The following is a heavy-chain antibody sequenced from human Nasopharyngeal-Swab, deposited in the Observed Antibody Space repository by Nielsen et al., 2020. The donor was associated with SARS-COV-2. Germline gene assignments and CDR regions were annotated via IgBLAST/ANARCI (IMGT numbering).Heavy chain of an antibody. CDR3: ARNDEVVRFGVDY. V-gene: IGHV1-2*06. J-gene: IGHJ4*02. D-gene: IGHD3-16*01. CDR2: INPNSGGT. Sequence: ASVKVSCKASGYTFTSYDINWVRQAPGQGLEWMGRINPNSGGTNYAQKFQGRVTMTRDTSITTAYMELSRLRSDDTAVYYCARNDEVVRFGVDYWGQGTLVTVSS. CDR1: GYTFTSYD.